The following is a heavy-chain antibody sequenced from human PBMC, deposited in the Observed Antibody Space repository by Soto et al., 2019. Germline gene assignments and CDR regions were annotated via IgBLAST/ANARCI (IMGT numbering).Heavy chain of an antibody. D-gene: IGHD2-2*01. V-gene: IGHV4-38-2*01. CDR3: ARGDIVVVPANHEYYYVYYGMDV. CDR1: GSSVSGDFY. CDR2: VYPSGNT. J-gene: IGHJ6*02. Sequence: PPETLSLTCAVSGSSVSGDFYCAWIRQPPGKGLEWIGSVYPSGNTYYLPPLRRRISLSIDTSKNQISLTLTPVTAADTAVYYCARGDIVVVPANHEYYYVYYGMDVRGQVTTVT.